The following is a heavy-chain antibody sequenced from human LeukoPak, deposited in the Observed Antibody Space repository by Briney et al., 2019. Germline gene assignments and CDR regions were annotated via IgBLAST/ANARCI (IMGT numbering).Heavy chain of an antibody. J-gene: IGHJ4*02. CDR3: ASGPPREVGNY. V-gene: IGHV4-38-2*02. D-gene: IGHD2-15*01. CDR1: GYPVTSGYS. Sequence: SETLSLTCTVSGYPVTSGYSWVWIRQPPGKGLEWIGSVYQGGSTYYNPSLKSRVTISVDTSKNQFSLKLRSVTAADTAVYYCASGPPREVGNYWGQGTLVTVSS. CDR2: VYQGGST.